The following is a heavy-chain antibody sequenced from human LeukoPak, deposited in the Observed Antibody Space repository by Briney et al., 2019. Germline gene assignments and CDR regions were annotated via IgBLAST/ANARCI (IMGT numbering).Heavy chain of an antibody. D-gene: IGHD1-1*01. CDR3: AREFPSTTASYYFDY. Sequence: PGGSLRLSCAASGFTFSSYWMSWVRQAPGKGLEWVANIKQDGSEKYYVDSVKGRFTISRDNAKNSLSLQMNSLRAEDTAVYYCAREFPSTTASYYFDYWGQGTLVTVSS. J-gene: IGHJ4*02. V-gene: IGHV3-7*01. CDR2: IKQDGSEK. CDR1: GFTFSSYW.